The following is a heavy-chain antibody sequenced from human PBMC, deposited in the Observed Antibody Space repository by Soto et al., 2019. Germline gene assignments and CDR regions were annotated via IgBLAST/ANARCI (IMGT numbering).Heavy chain of an antibody. CDR3: AGYHWNSQNY. D-gene: IGHD1-7*01. CDR2: IKPDGSWT. CDR1: GFTFSSYW. V-gene: IGHV3-74*01. J-gene: IGHJ4*01. Sequence: GGSLRLSCAASGFTFSSYWMHWVRQAPGKGLVWVSRIKPDGSWTIHADSVKGRFTISRDNAKSMVYLQMNSLGVEHTDVYYCAGYHWNSQNYWGHGTLVTVSS.